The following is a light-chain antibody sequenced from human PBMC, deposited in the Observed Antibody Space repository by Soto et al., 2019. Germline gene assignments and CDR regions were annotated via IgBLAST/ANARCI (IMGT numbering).Light chain of an antibody. CDR2: GAS. V-gene: IGKV3-20*01. J-gene: IGKJ4*01. Sequence: EIVLTQSPGTLSLSPGERATLSCRASQSVSSSYLAWYQQKPGQAPRLLIYGASSRATGIPDRFSGSGSGTDFTLTNSRLEPEDFALYYCQQYGSSPLTFGGGTKEEIK. CDR3: QQYGSSPLT. CDR1: QSVSSSY.